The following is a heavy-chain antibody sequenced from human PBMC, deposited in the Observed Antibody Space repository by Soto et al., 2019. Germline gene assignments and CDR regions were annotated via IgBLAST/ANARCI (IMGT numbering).Heavy chain of an antibody. CDR1: VYTFTSYA. CDR3: ARDSVDIVVVPAATLKSYYYYYMDV. J-gene: IGHJ6*03. D-gene: IGHD2-2*01. V-gene: IGHV1-3*01. CDR2: INAGNGNT. Sequence: ASVKVSCKASVYTFTSYAMHWVRQAPGQRLEWMGWINAGNGNTKYSQKFQGRVTITRDTSASTAYMELSSLRSEDTAVYYCARDSVDIVVVPAATLKSYYYYYMDVWGKGTTVTVSS.